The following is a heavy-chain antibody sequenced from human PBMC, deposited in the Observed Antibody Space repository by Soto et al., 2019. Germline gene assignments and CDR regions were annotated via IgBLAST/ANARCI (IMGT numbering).Heavy chain of an antibody. CDR3: ARGMVRGVKYYYGMDV. D-gene: IGHD3-10*01. CDR1: GGSISSYY. CDR2: IYYSGST. J-gene: IGHJ6*02. Sequence: XXTLSLPFTVSGGSISSYYWRWILQPPGKGLEWIGYIYYSGSTNYNPSLKSRVTISVDTSKNQFSLKLSSVTAEDTAVYYCARGMVRGVKYYYGMDVWGQGTTVTVS. V-gene: IGHV4-59*01.